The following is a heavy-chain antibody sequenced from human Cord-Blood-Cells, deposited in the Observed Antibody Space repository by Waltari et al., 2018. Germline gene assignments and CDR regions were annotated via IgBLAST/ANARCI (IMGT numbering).Heavy chain of an antibody. CDR2: INPNSCGT. Sequence: QVQLVQSGAEVKKPGASVKVSCKASGYTFTGYYMHWVRQAPGQGREWMGWINPNSCGTNYAQKVQGRVTMTRDTSISTAYMELSRLRSDDTAVYYCARSSSSWYYFDYWGQGTLVTVSS. J-gene: IGHJ4*02. V-gene: IGHV1-2*02. CDR3: ARSSSSWYYFDY. CDR1: GYTFTGYY. D-gene: IGHD6-13*01.